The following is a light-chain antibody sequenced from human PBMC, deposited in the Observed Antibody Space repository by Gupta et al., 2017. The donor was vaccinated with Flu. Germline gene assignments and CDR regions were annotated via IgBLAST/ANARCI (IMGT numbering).Light chain of an antibody. J-gene: IGKJ2*01. CDR1: HTVNSNY. Sequence: EIVLTQSPGTLSLSPGQRATLSCRASHTVNSNYLAWYQQKPGQAPRLIIYGASSRATGIPDRFSGSGERKDFTRASSRREHEDCAVHYGHHDCSTSTFGQGTKMDIK. CDR3: HHDCSTST. V-gene: IGKV3-20*01. CDR2: GAS.